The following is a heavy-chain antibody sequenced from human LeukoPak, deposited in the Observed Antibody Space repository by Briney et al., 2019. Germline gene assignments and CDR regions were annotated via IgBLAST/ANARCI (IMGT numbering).Heavy chain of an antibody. CDR2: IYPGDSDT. D-gene: IGHD2-21*02. J-gene: IGHJ5*02. V-gene: IGHV5-51*01. CDR3: ARMSLVVVTAIRYNWFDP. CDR1: GYSFTSYW. Sequence: PGESLNISCKGSGYSFTSYWIGWVRQMPGKGLEWMGIIYPGDSDTRYSPSFQGQVTISADKSISTAYLQWSSLKASDTAMYYCARMSLVVVTAIRYNWFDPWGQGTLVTVSS.